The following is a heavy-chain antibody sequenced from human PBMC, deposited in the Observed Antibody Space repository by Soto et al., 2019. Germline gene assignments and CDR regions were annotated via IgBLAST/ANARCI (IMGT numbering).Heavy chain of an antibody. Sequence: QMQLVESGGGVVQPGRSLRLSCGVSGFTFSNGMHWVRQAPGKGLEWVAVIWYDGSNKYYADSVQGRFTISRDNSKNTLYLQMNSLRAEDTAVDYCARVAPSNYGMDVWGQGTTVTVSS. J-gene: IGHJ6*02. D-gene: IGHD2-2*01. CDR3: ARVAPSNYGMDV. CDR1: GFTFSNG. V-gene: IGHV3-33*01. CDR2: IWYDGSNK.